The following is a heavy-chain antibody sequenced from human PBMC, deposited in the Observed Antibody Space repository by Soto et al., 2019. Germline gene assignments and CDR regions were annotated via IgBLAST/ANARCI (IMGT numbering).Heavy chain of an antibody. CDR3: ERLIHRSGADY. J-gene: IGHJ4*02. V-gene: IGHV4-4*02. Sequence: SETLSLTCVVSGDSISSSNWWSWVRQPPGKGLEWIGEISHSGSTEYNPSLRSRVTISVDKSKNQFSLKLTSVTAADTAVYSCERLIHRSGADYWGQGTLVNVSS. D-gene: IGHD2-15*01. CDR1: GDSISSSNW. CDR2: ISHSGST.